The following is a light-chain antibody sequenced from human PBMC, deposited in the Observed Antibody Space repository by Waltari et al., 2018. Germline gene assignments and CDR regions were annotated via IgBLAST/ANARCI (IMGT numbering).Light chain of an antibody. V-gene: IGKV1-5*03. Sequence: DIQMTQPPSTLSAPVGDRVPITGGASQSISSSLAWYQQKPGKAPKLLVYNASTLQSGVPSRFSGSGSGTDFTLIISSLQPDDFATYYCQQYHSYSYTFGQGTKLEIK. CDR3: QQYHSYSYT. CDR1: QSISSS. CDR2: NAS. J-gene: IGKJ2*01.